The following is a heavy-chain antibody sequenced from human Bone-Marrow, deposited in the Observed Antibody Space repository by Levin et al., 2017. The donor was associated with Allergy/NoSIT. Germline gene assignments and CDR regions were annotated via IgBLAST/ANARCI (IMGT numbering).Heavy chain of an antibody. CDR3: ARKKYYYDTSEMGWFDS. CDR2: IKQDGSDK. CDR1: GFTLNTYW. Sequence: PGGSLRLSCAVSGFTLNTYWMSWVRQAPGKGLEWVASIKQDGSDKYYVDSVKGRFTISRDNAKNSLYLQMNSLRGEDTAVYYCARKKYYYDTSEMGWFDSWGQGTLVTVSS. D-gene: IGHD3-22*01. J-gene: IGHJ5*01. V-gene: IGHV3-7*01.